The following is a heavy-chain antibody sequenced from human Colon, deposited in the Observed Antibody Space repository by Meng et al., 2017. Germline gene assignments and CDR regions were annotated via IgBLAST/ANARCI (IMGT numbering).Heavy chain of an antibody. J-gene: IGHJ6*01. CDR3: ARVVVGATSLRYYYGMDV. CDR1: GFTFSSYW. V-gene: IGHV3-74*01. D-gene: IGHD1-26*01. CDR2: INSDGSST. Sequence: GESLKISCAASGFTFSSYWMHWVRQAPGKGLVWVSRINSDGSSTSYADSVKGRFTISRDNAKNTLYLQMNSLRAEDTAVYYCARVVVGATSLRYYYGMDVWGQGTTVTGSS.